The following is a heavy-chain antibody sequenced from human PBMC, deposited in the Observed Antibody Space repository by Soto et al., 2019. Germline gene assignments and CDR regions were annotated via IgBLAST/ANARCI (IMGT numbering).Heavy chain of an antibody. CDR2: IYHTGST. V-gene: IGHV4-4*02. J-gene: IGHJ4*02. CDR1: GGTISNSNW. CDR3: AHRPIVGAAN. Sequence: QVQLQESGPGLVKPSWTLSLTCGVFGGTISNSNWWTWVRQPPGKGLEWIGEIYHTGSTNYNSSIMSRVTISLDKSNTQSYLKLSSVTAADTAVYYCAHRPIVGAANWGQGTLVTVSS. D-gene: IGHD1-26*01.